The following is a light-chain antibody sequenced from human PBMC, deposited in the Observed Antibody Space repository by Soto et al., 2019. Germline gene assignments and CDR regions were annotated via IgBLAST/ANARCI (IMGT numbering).Light chain of an antibody. CDR2: AAS. J-gene: IGKJ1*01. CDR3: QQYGSSGT. Sequence: DIHMTQSPSSLSASVGDIFTITCRASQGIRNDLGWYQQKPGKAPKRLIYAASSLQSGVPSRLSGSGSGTDFTLTISRMEPEDFAVYYCQQYGSSGTFGHWTKVDIK. V-gene: IGKV1-17*01. CDR1: QGIRND.